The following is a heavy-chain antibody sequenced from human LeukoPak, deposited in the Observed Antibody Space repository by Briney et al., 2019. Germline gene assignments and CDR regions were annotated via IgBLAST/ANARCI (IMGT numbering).Heavy chain of an antibody. J-gene: IGHJ4*02. Sequence: PGGSLRLSCAASGFTVSSNYMSWVRQAPGKGLEWVSVIYSGGSTYYADSVKGRFTISRDNSKNTLYLQMNSLRAEDTAVYYCAGSPELGYSSSWYFTWPPPHDWGQGTLVTVSS. CDR2: IYSGGST. D-gene: IGHD6-13*01. CDR3: AGSPELGYSSSWYFTWPPPHD. V-gene: IGHV3-66*01. CDR1: GFTVSSNY.